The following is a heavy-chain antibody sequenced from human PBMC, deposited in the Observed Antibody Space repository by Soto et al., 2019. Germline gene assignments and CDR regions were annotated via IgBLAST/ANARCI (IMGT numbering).Heavy chain of an antibody. Sequence: GESLKISCKGSGYSFTSYWIGWVRQMPGKGLGWMGIIYPGDSDTRYSPSFQGQVTISADKSISTAYLQWSSLKASDTAMYYCARHYIAVAGLVGYYFDYWGQGTMVTVSS. CDR3: ARHYIAVAGLVGYYFDY. D-gene: IGHD6-19*01. V-gene: IGHV5-51*01. CDR2: IYPGDSDT. J-gene: IGHJ4*02. CDR1: GYSFTSYW.